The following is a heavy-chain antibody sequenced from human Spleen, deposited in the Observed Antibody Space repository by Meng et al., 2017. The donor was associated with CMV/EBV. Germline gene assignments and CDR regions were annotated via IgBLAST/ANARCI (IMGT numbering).Heavy chain of an antibody. CDR1: GFTFSDYY. CDR2: IDSSGNTI. V-gene: IGHV3-11*01. J-gene: IGHJ4*02. CDR3: ANPSREGYSSTWYYFDY. D-gene: IGHD6-13*01. Sequence: GGSLRLSCAASGFTFSDYYMNWIRQAPGKGLEWVSYIDSSGNTIYEDSVKGRFTISRNNAKKSLYLQMNSLRAEDTAVYYCANPSREGYSSTWYYFDYWGQGTLVTVSS.